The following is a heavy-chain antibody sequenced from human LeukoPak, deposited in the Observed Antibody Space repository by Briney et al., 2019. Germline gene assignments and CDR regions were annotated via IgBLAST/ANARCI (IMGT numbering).Heavy chain of an antibody. D-gene: IGHD3-10*01. Sequence: PSETLSLTCTVSGGSISSYYWSWIRQPAGKGLEWIGRIYTSGSTNYNPSLKSRVTMSVDTSKNQFSLKLSSVTAADTAVYYCARVTTSATKYYYGSGSYYKTYFDYWGQGTLVTVSS. V-gene: IGHV4-4*07. CDR2: IYTSGST. CDR3: ARVTTSATKYYYGSGSYYKTYFDY. J-gene: IGHJ4*02. CDR1: GGSISSYY.